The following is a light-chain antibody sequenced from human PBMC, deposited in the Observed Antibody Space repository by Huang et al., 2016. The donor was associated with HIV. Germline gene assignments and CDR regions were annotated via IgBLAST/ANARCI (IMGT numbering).Light chain of an antibody. CDR1: HNVSSNY. CDR2: GAS. J-gene: IGKJ4*01. CDR3: QQYGNSPPLT. Sequence: EIVLTQSPGTLSLSPGERATLFCRASHNVSSNYLAWYQQKAGQAPRLFIYGASSRATGIPDRFSGSGSGTDFILTISRLEPEDFAVYHCQQYGNSPPLTFGGGTKVEIK. V-gene: IGKV3-20*01.